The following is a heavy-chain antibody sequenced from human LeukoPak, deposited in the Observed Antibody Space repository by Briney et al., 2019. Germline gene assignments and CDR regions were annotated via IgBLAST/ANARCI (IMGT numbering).Heavy chain of an antibody. Sequence: PGGSLRLSCAASGFTFSSYWMSWVRQAPGKGLEWVANIKQDGSEKYYVDSVKGRFTISRDNAKNSLYLQMNSLRAEDTAVYYCARANSFLEWLLMTGSPYYFDYWGQGTLVTVSS. J-gene: IGHJ4*02. CDR3: ARANSFLEWLLMTGSPYYFDY. V-gene: IGHV3-7*04. CDR1: GFTFSSYW. D-gene: IGHD3-3*02. CDR2: IKQDGSEK.